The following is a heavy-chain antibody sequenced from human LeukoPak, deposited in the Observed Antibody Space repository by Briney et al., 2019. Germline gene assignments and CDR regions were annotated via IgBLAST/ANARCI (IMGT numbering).Heavy chain of an antibody. CDR1: GFTFSSYA. CDR2: ISGSGGST. J-gene: IGHJ4*02. V-gene: IGHV3-23*01. D-gene: IGHD3-9*01. CDR3: AKDPAVRYFLH. Sequence: QAGGSLRLSCAASGFTFSSYAMSWIRQAPGKGLEWVSAISGSGGSTYYADSVKGRFTISRDNSKNTLYLQMNSLRAEDTAVYYCAKDPAVRYFLHWGQGTLVTVSS.